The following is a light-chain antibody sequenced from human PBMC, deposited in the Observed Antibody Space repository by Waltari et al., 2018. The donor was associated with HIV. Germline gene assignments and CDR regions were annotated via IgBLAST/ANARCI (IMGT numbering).Light chain of an antibody. CDR1: QILLHSNGYNY. CDR2: LGS. Sequence: DLVMTQSPLSLPVTPGEPASISCRSSQILLHSNGYNYLDWYLQKPGQSPQPLIYLGSNRASGVPDRFSGSGSGTDFTLKISRVEAEDVGVYYCMQALQTPRTFGQGTKVEIK. CDR3: MQALQTPRT. J-gene: IGKJ1*01. V-gene: IGKV2-28*01.